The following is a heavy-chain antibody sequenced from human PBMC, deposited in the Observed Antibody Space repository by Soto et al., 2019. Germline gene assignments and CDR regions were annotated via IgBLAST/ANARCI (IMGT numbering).Heavy chain of an antibody. D-gene: IGHD6-13*01. J-gene: IGHJ5*02. CDR3: NQGTGIAASNNWFDP. V-gene: IGHV1-69*02. Sequence: QVQLVQSGAEVKKPGSSVKVSCKASGGTFSSYTISWVRQAPGQGLEWMGRIIPILGIANYAQKFQGRVTITADKSTSTAYMELSSLRSEDTAVYYCNQGTGIAASNNWFDPWGQGTLVTVSS. CDR2: IIPILGIA. CDR1: GGTFSSYT.